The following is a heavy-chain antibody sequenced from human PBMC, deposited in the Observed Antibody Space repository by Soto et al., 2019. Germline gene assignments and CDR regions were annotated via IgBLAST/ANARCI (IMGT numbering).Heavy chain of an antibody. CDR3: ARGYYGDYEHIYYYYSYIDV. CDR2: INHSGST. CDR1: GGSFSGYY. Sequence: QVQLQQWGAGLLKPSETLSLTCAVYGGSFSGYYWSWIRQPPGKGLEWIGEINHSGSTNYNPSLKSRVTISVDTCKNQFSLKLSSVTAADTAVYYCARGYYGDYEHIYYYYSYIDVWGKGTTVTVSS. J-gene: IGHJ6*03. D-gene: IGHD4-17*01. V-gene: IGHV4-34*01.